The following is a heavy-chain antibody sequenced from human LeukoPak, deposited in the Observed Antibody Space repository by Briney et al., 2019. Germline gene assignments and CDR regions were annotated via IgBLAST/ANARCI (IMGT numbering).Heavy chain of an antibody. D-gene: IGHD3-9*01. V-gene: IGHV4-39*01. Sequence: SETLSLTCTVSGGSISSSSYYWGWIRQPPGKGLEWIGSIYYSGSTYYNPSLKSRVTISVDTSKNQFSLKLSSVTAADTAVYYCAIQLEDLRYFDWLPPYYFDYWGQGTLVTVSS. CDR3: AIQLEDLRYFDWLPPYYFDY. J-gene: IGHJ4*02. CDR2: IYYSGST. CDR1: GGSISSSSYY.